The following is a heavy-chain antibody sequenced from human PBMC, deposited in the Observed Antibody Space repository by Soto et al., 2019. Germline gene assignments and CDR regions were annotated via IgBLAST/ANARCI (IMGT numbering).Heavy chain of an antibody. V-gene: IGHV4-4*02. CDR3: ARSLQEVVVPAAIGWFDP. Sequence: QVQLQESGPGLVKPSGTLSLTCAVSGGSISSSNWWSWVRQPPGKGLEWIGEIYHSGSTNYNPSLKSRVTISVDKSKNQFSLKRSSVTAADTAVYYCARSLQEVVVPAAIGWFDPWGQGTLVTVSS. J-gene: IGHJ5*02. CDR1: GGSISSSNW. D-gene: IGHD2-2*01. CDR2: IYHSGST.